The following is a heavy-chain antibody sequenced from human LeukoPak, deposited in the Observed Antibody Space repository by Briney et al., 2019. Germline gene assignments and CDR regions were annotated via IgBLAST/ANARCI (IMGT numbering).Heavy chain of an antibody. CDR1: GFTFSSYA. CDR2: ISYDGSNK. CDR3: ARAQGLRFLEWLD. J-gene: IGHJ4*02. D-gene: IGHD3-3*01. Sequence: GRSLRLSCAASGFTFSSYAMHWVRQAPGKGLEWVAGISYDGSNKYYADSVKGRFTISRDNSKNTLYLQMNSLRAEDTAVYYCARAQGLRFLEWLDWGQGTLVTVSS. V-gene: IGHV3-30*04.